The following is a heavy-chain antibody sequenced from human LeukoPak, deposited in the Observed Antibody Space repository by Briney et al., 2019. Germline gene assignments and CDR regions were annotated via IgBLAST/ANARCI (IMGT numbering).Heavy chain of an antibody. Sequence: PSETLSLTCAVSGYSISSGYYCGWIRQPPGKGLEWIGSIYHSGSTYYNPSLKSRVTISVDTSKNQFSLKLRSVTAADTTVYYCARHRYHVGAISLDHWGQGTLVTVSS. CDR2: IYHSGST. D-gene: IGHD1-26*01. V-gene: IGHV4-38-2*01. CDR1: GYSISSGYY. J-gene: IGHJ4*02. CDR3: ARHRYHVGAISLDH.